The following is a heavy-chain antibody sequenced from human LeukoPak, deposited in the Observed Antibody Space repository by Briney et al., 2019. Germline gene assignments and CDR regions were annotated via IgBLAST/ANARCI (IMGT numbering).Heavy chain of an antibody. CDR1: GFTFSSYG. CDR3: AEVLGEIWFDP. J-gene: IGHJ5*02. D-gene: IGHD3-10*01. CDR2: ISYDGSNK. V-gene: IGHV3-30*18. Sequence: GGSLRLSCAASGFTFSSYGMHWVRQAPGKGLEWVSVISYDGSNKYYADSVKGRFTISRDNSKNTLYLQMNSLRAEDTAVYYWAEVLGEIWFDPWGQGTLVTVSS.